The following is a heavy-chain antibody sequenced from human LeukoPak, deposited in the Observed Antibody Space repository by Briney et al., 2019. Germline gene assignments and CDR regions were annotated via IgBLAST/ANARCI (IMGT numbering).Heavy chain of an antibody. CDR3: ARGDSSGYYDGEDAFDI. J-gene: IGHJ3*02. D-gene: IGHD3-22*01. CDR1: GYTFTSYY. V-gene: IGHV1-46*01. CDR2: INPSGGST. Sequence: ASVKVSCKASGYTFTSYYMHWVRQAPGQGLEWMGIINPSGGSTSYAQKFQGRVIMTRDTSTSTVYMELSSLRSEDTAVYYCARGDSSGYYDGEDAFDIWGQGTMVTVSS.